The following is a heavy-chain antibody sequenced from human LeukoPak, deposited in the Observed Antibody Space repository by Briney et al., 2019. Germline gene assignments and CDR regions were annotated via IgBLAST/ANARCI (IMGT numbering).Heavy chain of an antibody. D-gene: IGHD6-13*01. V-gene: IGHV4-34*01. CDR3: ARTTAAAGSFYYYMDV. J-gene: IGHJ6*03. CDR1: GGSFSGYY. CDR2: INHSGST. Sequence: SETLSLTCAVYGGSFSGYYWSWIRQPPGKGLEWIGEINHSGSTNYNPSLKSRVTISVDTSKNQFSLKLSSVTAADTAVYYCARTTAAAGSFYYYMDVWGKGTTVTISS.